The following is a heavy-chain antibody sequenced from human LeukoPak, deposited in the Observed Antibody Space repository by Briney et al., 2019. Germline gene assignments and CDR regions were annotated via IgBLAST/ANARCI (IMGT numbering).Heavy chain of an antibody. CDR1: GGSFSGYY. D-gene: IGHD3-22*01. J-gene: IGHJ4*02. CDR3: ARSFRSGYYYYFDY. Sequence: SETLSLTCAVYGGSFSGYYWSWIRQPPGKGLEWIGEINHSGSTNYNPSLKSRVTISVDTSKNQFSLKLSSVTAADTAVYYCARSFRSGYYYYFDYWGQGTLVTVSS. V-gene: IGHV4-34*01. CDR2: INHSGST.